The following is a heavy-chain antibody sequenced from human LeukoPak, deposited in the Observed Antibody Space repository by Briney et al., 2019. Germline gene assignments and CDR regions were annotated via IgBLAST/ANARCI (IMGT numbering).Heavy chain of an antibody. CDR3: ARGGRVGASDY. J-gene: IGHJ4*02. CDR1: GFTFSSFW. CDR2: IKSDGSEK. Sequence: GGSLRLSCAASGFTFSSFWMTWVRQAPGKGLEWVANIKSDGSEKFYVDSVKGRFTISRDNAKNSLYLQMNSLRVEGTAVYYCARGGRVGASDYWGQGTLGTVSS. D-gene: IGHD1-26*01. V-gene: IGHV3-7*01.